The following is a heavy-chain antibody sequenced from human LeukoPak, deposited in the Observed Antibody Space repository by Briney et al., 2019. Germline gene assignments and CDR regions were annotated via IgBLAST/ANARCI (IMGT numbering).Heavy chain of an antibody. J-gene: IGHJ4*02. CDR2: ISSSGSTI. CDR1: GFTFSDYY. CDR3: ARINWVRGYSGYEKYSCDY. V-gene: IGHV3-11*01. Sequence: GGTLRLSCAASGFTFSDYYMNWIRQAPGKGLEWLSYISSSGSTIYYADSVKGRFTISRDNAKNSLYLQMNSLRAEDTAVYYCARINWVRGYSGYEKYSCDYWGEGTLVTVSS. D-gene: IGHD5-12*01.